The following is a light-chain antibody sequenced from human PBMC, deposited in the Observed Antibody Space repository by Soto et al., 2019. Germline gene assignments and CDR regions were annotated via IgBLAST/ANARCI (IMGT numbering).Light chain of an antibody. CDR3: QQYNSWPPKYT. CDR2: GAS. CDR1: QSVSSN. Sequence: EIVMMQSPATLSVSPGERATLSCRASQSVSSNLAWYQQKPGQAPRLLIYGASTRATGIPARFSGSESGTEFTLTISSLQSEDSAVYYCQQYNSWPPKYTFGQGTKLEIK. J-gene: IGKJ2*01. V-gene: IGKV3-15*01.